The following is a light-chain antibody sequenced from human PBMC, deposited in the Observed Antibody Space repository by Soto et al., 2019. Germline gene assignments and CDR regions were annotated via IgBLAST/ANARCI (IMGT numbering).Light chain of an antibody. V-gene: IGKV3-11*01. CDR2: DAS. Sequence: VVLTQSPATLSLSPGERATLSCRASLSVNTFLAWYQLKPGQAPRLLIYDASNRATGIPARFSGSGSGTDFTLTIGSLEPEDFAVYYCHHRINWPPITFGQGTRLEFK. J-gene: IGKJ5*01. CDR3: HHRINWPPIT. CDR1: LSVNTF.